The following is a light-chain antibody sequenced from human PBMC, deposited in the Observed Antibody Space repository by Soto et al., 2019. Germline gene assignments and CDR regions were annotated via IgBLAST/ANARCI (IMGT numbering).Light chain of an antibody. V-gene: IGKV1-9*01. J-gene: IGKJ4*01. CDR2: SVS. Sequence: DIQLTQSPSFLSASVGDTVTITCRASQAMSTYLAWYQQKPGKVPKLLIRSVSTLQSGVPPRFSGGGSGTEFTLTISTLQPDDSGIYYCQQLNGYQLAFGGGTNVEIK. CDR3: QQLNGYQLA. CDR1: QAMSTY.